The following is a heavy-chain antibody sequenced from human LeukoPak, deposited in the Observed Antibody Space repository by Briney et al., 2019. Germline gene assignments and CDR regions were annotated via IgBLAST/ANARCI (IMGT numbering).Heavy chain of an antibody. CDR3: ARYRRLTLDRGLVSYFFDF. D-gene: IGHD3-10*01. CDR1: GDSLRTSTYY. CDR2: VFFTGSA. J-gene: IGHJ4*02. V-gene: IGHV4-39*01. Sequence: SSGTLSLTCSVSGDSLRTSTYYWGWIRQPPGKGLDWIGSVFFTGSATYNPSLESRVTITIDTSKSQFSLRLASVTASDTAVYFCARYRRLTLDRGLVSYFFDFWGQGRLVTVSS.